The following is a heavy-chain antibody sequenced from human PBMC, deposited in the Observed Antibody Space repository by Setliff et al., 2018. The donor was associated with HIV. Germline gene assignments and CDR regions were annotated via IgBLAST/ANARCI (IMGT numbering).Heavy chain of an antibody. J-gene: IGHJ1*01. CDR1: GDTFSSYD. CDR3: ASDHSSSRYKGRAEYFQH. D-gene: IGHD6-13*01. V-gene: IGHV1-69*05. Sequence: GASVKVSCKASGDTFSSYDISWVRQAPGQGLEWMGGIIPIFGTANYAQKFQGRVTITTDESTSTAYMELSSLRSEDTAVYYCASDHSSSRYKGRAEYFQHWGKGTLVTVSS. CDR2: IIPIFGTA.